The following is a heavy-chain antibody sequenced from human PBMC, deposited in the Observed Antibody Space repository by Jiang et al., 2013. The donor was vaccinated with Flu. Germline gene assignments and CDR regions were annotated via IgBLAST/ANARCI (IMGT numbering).Heavy chain of an antibody. CDR1: GDSVPNNSAA. CDR3: ARDRLDYGDSGGFDY. Sequence: SQTLSLTCAISGDSVPNNSAAWNWIRQSPSRGLEWLGRTYYRSKWYNDYAVSVKSRITINPDTSKNQFSLQLNSVTPEDTAVYYCARDRLDYGDSGGFDYWGQGTLVTVSS. V-gene: IGHV6-1*01. J-gene: IGHJ4*02. CDR2: TYYRSKWYN. D-gene: IGHD4-17*01.